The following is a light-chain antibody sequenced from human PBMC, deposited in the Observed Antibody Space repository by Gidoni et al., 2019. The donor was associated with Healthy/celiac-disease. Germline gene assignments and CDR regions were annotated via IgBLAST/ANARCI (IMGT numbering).Light chain of an antibody. CDR2: DAS. CDR3: QQRSNWLT. CDR1: QSVSSY. J-gene: IGKJ3*01. V-gene: IGKV3-11*01. Sequence: IVFPPSPSTPSLSPGERATLSCRASQSVSSYLAWYQQKPGQDPRLLIYDASNRATGIPARFSGSGSGTDFTLTISSLEPEDFAVYYCQQRSNWLTFGPGTKVDIK.